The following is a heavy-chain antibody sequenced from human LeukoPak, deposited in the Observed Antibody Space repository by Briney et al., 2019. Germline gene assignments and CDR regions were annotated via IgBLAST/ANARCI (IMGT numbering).Heavy chain of an antibody. V-gene: IGHV5-51*01. J-gene: IGHJ5*02. D-gene: IGHD2-2*03. CDR3: ARRPSGYCSSTSCWDDWFDP. CDR2: IYPGDSDT. Sequence: GESLKISCKGSGYSFTSYWIGWVRQMPGNGLEWMGIIYPGDSDTRYSPSFQGQVTISADKSISTAYLQWSSLKASDTAMYYCARRPSGYCSSTSCWDDWFDPWGQGTLVTVSS. CDR1: GYSFTSYW.